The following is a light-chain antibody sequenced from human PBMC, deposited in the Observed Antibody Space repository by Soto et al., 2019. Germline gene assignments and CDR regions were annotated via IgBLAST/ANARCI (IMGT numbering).Light chain of an antibody. V-gene: IGKV3-15*01. CDR2: GAS. CDR1: LSVSSY. J-gene: IGKJ5*01. Sequence: EIVMTQSPATLSVSPGEKATISCRASLSVSSYLAWYQQKPGQAPRLLIYGASTRATGIPARFSGSGSWTEFTLTISSLQSEDFAVYYCQQYDNWPSITFGQGTRLEIK. CDR3: QQYDNWPSIT.